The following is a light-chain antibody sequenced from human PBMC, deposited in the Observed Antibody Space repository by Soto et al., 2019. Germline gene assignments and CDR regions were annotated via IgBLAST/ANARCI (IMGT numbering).Light chain of an antibody. CDR2: GAS. Sequence: DIQMTQSPSAMSASVGDRVTITCRASQGITNYLAWFQQKPGKVPKRLIYGASDLQSGVPSRFSSSGSGTEFTLTITSLQPADFATYYCLQHNSYPYAFGQGTKLEIK. V-gene: IGKV1-17*03. CDR1: QGITNY. CDR3: LQHNSYPYA. J-gene: IGKJ2*01.